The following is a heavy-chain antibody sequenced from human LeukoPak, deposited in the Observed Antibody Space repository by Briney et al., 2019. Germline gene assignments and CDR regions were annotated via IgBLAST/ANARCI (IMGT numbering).Heavy chain of an antibody. D-gene: IGHD3-10*01. Sequence: GGSLRLSCATSGFTFSSYAMNWVRQAPGKGLEWVSAISGSDDSAYYADSVKGRFTISRDNSKNTLYLQMNSLRAEDTAVYYCARGPTSRVLLWFGEFGDYWGQGTLVTVSS. CDR2: ISGSDDSA. V-gene: IGHV3-23*01. J-gene: IGHJ4*02. CDR1: GFTFSSYA. CDR3: ARGPTSRVLLWFGEFGDY.